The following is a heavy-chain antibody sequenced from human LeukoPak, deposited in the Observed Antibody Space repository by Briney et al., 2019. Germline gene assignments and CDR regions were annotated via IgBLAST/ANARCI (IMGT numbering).Heavy chain of an antibody. D-gene: IGHD3-10*02. V-gene: IGHV1-46*01. Sequence: ASVKVSCKASGYTFTSYYMHWVRQAPGQGLEWMGIINPSGGSTSYAQKFQGRVTITRDMSTSTAYMELSSLRSEDTAVYYCAADLFGGWFDPWGQGTLVTVSS. CDR1: GYTFTSYY. CDR3: AADLFGGWFDP. J-gene: IGHJ5*02. CDR2: INPSGGST.